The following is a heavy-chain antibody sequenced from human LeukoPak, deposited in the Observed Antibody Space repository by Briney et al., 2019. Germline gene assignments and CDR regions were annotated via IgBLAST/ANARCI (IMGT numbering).Heavy chain of an antibody. Sequence: ASVKVSCKASGYTFTSYGISWVRQAPGQGLEWMGWISAYNGNTNYAQKLQGRVTMTTDTSTNTAYMELRSLRSDDTAVYYCARDLMVRGENWFDPWGQGTLVTVSS. V-gene: IGHV1-18*01. CDR1: GYTFTSYG. CDR2: ISAYNGNT. CDR3: ARDLMVRGENWFDP. J-gene: IGHJ5*02. D-gene: IGHD3-10*01.